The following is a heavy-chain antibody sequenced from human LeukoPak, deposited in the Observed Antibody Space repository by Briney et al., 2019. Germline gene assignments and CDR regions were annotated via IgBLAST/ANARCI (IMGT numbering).Heavy chain of an antibody. CDR2: ISSSSSTI. Sequence: GGSLRLSCAASGFTFRSHGMHWVRQAPGKGLEWLSYISSSSSTIYYADSVKGRFSFSRDNAKNSLYLQMNSLRAEDTAVYYCARDPLDYWGQGTLVTVSS. V-gene: IGHV3-48*01. CDR1: GFTFRSHG. CDR3: ARDPLDY. J-gene: IGHJ4*02.